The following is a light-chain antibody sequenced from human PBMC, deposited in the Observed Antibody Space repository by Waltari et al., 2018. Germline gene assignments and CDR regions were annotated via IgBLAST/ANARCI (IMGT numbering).Light chain of an antibody. CDR3: CSYVGSNIYWV. CDR1: SSDVGGYNY. CDR2: DIN. Sequence: QSALTQPRSVSGSPGQSVTISCTGTSSDVGGYNYVSWYQQHPDKAPKRIIYDINKRPQGVCDPFSGSKSGNTASLTISGLQAEDEADYYCCSYVGSNIYWVFGGGTKLTVL. J-gene: IGLJ3*02. V-gene: IGLV2-11*01.